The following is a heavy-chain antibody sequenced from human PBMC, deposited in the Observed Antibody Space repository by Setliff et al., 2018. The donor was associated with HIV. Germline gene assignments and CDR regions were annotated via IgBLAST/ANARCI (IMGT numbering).Heavy chain of an antibody. CDR1: GGSISSSSYY. J-gene: IGHJ3*02. CDR3: ARLDDSGSYYENAFDI. CDR2: IYYSGST. V-gene: IGHV4-39*07. Sequence: SETLSLTCTVSGGSISSSSYYWGWIRQPPGKGLEWIGSIYYSGSTYYNPSLKSRVTISVDTSKNQFSLKLSSVTAADRAVYYCARLDDSGSYYENAFDIWGQGTTVTVSS. D-gene: IGHD3-10*01.